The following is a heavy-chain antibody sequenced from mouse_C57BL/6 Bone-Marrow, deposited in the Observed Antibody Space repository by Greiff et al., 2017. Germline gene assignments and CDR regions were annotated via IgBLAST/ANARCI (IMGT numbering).Heavy chain of an antibody. D-gene: IGHD1-2*01. J-gene: IGHJ3*01. CDR3: ARSRGGLLRPFAY. CDR1: GYTFTSYG. V-gene: IGHV1-81*01. CDR2: IYPRSGNT. Sequence: QVQLQQSGAELARPGASVKLSCKASGYTFTSYGISWVKQRTGQGLEWIGEIYPRSGNTYYNEKFKGKATLTADKSSSTAYMELRSLTSEDSAVDFCARSRGGLLRPFAYWGQGTLVTVSA.